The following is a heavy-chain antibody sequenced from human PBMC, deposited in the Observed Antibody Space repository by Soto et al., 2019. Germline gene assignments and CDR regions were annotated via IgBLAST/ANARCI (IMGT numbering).Heavy chain of an antibody. CDR1: GDSIKTHY. CDR2: IYYSGST. D-gene: IGHD2-2*03. V-gene: IGHV4-59*11. Sequence: SETLSLTCNVTGDSIKTHYWSWIRQPPGKGLEWIGYIYYSGSTLYNPSLKRRVTISVDTAKNQFSLRLSSLTAADTAVYYCASGWMAAFDTWGQGTLVTVSS. J-gene: IGHJ5*02. CDR3: ASGWMAAFDT.